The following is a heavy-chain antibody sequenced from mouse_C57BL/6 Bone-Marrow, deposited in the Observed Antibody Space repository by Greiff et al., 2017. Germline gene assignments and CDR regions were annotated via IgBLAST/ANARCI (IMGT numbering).Heavy chain of an antibody. J-gene: IGHJ4*01. V-gene: IGHV1-39*01. CDR2: INPNYGPT. D-gene: IGHD2-3*01. CDR3: ARGDDYYRAIDN. Sequence: VQLQQSGPELVKPGASVKISCKASGYSFTDYNMNWVKQSHGKSLEWIGLINPNYGPTKYNQKFKGKATLTVYKSSSTAYMQLNSLTSEYSAVYYCARGDDYYRAIDNGGQGTSVTVSS. CDR1: GYSFTDYN.